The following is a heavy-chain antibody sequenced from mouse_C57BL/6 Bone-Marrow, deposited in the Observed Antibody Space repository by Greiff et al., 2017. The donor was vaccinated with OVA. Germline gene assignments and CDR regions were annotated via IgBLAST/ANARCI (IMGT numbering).Heavy chain of an antibody. CDR3: ARAYDGYFWFAY. Sequence: VQLQQSGAELVMPGASVKLSCKASGYTFTSYWMHWVKQRPGQGLEWIGEIDPSDSYTNYNQKFKGKSTLTVDKSSSTAYMQLSSLTSEDSAVYYCARAYDGYFWFAYWGQGTLVTVSA. CDR2: IDPSDSYT. J-gene: IGHJ3*01. V-gene: IGHV1-69*01. CDR1: GYTFTSYW. D-gene: IGHD2-3*01.